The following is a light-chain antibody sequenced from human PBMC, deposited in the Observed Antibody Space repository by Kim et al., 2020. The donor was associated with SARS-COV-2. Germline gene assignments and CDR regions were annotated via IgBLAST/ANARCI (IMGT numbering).Light chain of an antibody. Sequence: QSVLTQPPSASGTPGQRVTISCSGGSSNIGSNYVYWYQHLHGTAPKHLIYRNNQQPSGVPDRFSGSKSATSASLVISGLRSDDEAAYYCAAWDDSLIGYVFGSGTKLTVL. V-gene: IGLV1-47*01. J-gene: IGLJ1*01. CDR2: RNN. CDR3: AAWDDSLIGYV. CDR1: SSNIGSNY.